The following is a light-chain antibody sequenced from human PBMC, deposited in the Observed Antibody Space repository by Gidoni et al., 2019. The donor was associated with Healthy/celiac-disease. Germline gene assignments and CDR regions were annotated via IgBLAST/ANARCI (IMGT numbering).Light chain of an antibody. J-gene: IGKJ1*01. Sequence: EIVLTQSPGTLSLSPGERATLSCRASQSVSSSYLAWYQQTPGQAPRLLIYGASSRATGIPERFSGSGSGTDFTLTISRLEPEDFAVYYCQQYGSSPPFTLGQXTKVEIK. V-gene: IGKV3-20*01. CDR2: GAS. CDR1: QSVSSSY. CDR3: QQYGSSPPFT.